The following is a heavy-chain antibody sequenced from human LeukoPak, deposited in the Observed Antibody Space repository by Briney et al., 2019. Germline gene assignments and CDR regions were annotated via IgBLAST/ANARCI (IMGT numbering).Heavy chain of an antibody. CDR1: GFTFSSYS. Sequence: GGSLRLSCAASGFTFSSYSMNWVRQAPGKGLEWVSYISSSSSTIYYADSVKGRFTISRDNAKNSLYLQMNSLRDEDTAVYYCARDEGSLPTTVTPGAFDIWGQGTMVTVSS. CDR3: ARDEGSLPTTVTPGAFDI. D-gene: IGHD4-17*01. V-gene: IGHV3-48*02. CDR2: ISSSSSTI. J-gene: IGHJ3*02.